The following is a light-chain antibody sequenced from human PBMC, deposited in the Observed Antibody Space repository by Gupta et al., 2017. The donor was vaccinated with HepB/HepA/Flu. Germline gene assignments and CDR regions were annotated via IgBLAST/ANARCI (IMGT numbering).Light chain of an antibody. V-gene: IGKV3-15*01. CDR2: GVS. Sequence: EVMMTQSPATLSVSPGQRAALSCRASQSIGSSLAWYPWKPGQAPRLLIYGVSTRGTGIPGRFSGSGSGTEFTLTISSLQSEDFAVYYCQQYNNWLWTFGQGTTVEIK. J-gene: IGKJ1*01. CDR1: QSIGSS. CDR3: QQYNNWLWT.